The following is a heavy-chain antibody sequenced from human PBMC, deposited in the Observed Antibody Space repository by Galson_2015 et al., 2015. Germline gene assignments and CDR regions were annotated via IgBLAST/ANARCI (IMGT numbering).Heavy chain of an antibody. CDR3: ARIVGATTRDDAFDI. V-gene: IGHV3-9*01. J-gene: IGHJ3*02. D-gene: IGHD1-26*01. CDR1: GFTFDDYA. Sequence: SLRLSCAASGFTFDDYAMHWVRQAPGKGLEWVSGISWSGGYIDYADSVKGRFTISRDNAKNSLYLQMNSLKSEDTALYYCARIVGATTRDDAFDIWGQGTMVTVSS. CDR2: ISWSGGYI.